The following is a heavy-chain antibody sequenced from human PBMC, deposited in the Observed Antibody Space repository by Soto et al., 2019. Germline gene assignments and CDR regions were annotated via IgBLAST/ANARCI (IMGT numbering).Heavy chain of an antibody. Sequence: QVQLVQSGAEVKKPGSSVNVSCKTSGGSFSTYTINWVRHAPGQGLEWLGRIIPILDISNYAQKFQDRVTITADKSTSTAYMELSSLKSEDTAVYYCAALVSHDAMATIRLGLDYWGQGTLLTVSS. CDR2: IIPILDIS. J-gene: IGHJ4*02. CDR1: GGSFSTYT. CDR3: AALVSHDAMATIRLGLDY. D-gene: IGHD5-12*01. V-gene: IGHV1-69*02.